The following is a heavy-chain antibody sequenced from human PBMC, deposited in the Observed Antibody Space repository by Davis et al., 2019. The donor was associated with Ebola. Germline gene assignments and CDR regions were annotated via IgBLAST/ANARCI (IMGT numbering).Heavy chain of an antibody. J-gene: IGHJ6*02. D-gene: IGHD1-26*01. CDR1: GYTFTSYS. V-gene: IGHV1-8*02. CDR2: MNPNSGNT. CDR3: ASYAGTGAALYGMDV. Sequence: ASVKVSCKASGYTFTSYSMHWVRQATGQGLEWMGWMNPNSGNTGYAQKFQGRVTMTRNTSISTAYMELSSLRSEDTAVYYCASYAGTGAALYGMDVWGQGTTVTVSS.